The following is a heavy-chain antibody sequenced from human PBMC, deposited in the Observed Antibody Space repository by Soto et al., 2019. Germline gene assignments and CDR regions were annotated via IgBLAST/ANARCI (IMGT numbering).Heavy chain of an antibody. V-gene: IGHV1-69*12. D-gene: IGHD4-4*01. CDR3: ASMDDYRRGLSDY. CDR2: FIPIFGTA. CDR1: GGTFSSYA. Sequence: QVQLVQSGAEVKKPVSSVKVSCKASGGTFSSYAISWVRQATGQGLALMGGFIPIFGTANYAQKFQGRVTITADESMRTAYMEMSSLRSEDTAVYYCASMDDYRRGLSDYWGQGTLVTVSS. J-gene: IGHJ4*02.